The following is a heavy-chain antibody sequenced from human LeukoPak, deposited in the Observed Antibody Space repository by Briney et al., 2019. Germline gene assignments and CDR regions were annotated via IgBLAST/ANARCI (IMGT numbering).Heavy chain of an antibody. Sequence: GGSLRLSCAASGFTFSSYSMNWVRQAPGKGLEWVAVISYDGSNKYYADSVKGRFTISRDNSKNTLYLQMNSLRAEDTAVYYCAKGRAYSSGWYTRDHDAFDIWGQGTMVTVSS. V-gene: IGHV3-30*18. CDR3: AKGRAYSSGWYTRDHDAFDI. CDR1: GFTFSSYS. CDR2: ISYDGSNK. J-gene: IGHJ3*02. D-gene: IGHD6-19*01.